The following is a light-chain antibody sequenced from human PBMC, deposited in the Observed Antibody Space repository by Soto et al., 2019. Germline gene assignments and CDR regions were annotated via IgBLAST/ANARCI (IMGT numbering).Light chain of an antibody. J-gene: IGKJ4*01. Sequence: DIVLTQSPDSLAVSLGERATINCKSSQSLLSNNKHFLGWFQQRPGQPPNVLFSWSSTWETGVPERFTGSGSGTDFTLTISNLQAEDVAVYYCQQHYSPPLTFGGGTKVEIK. CDR1: QSLLSNNKHF. V-gene: IGKV4-1*01. CDR3: QQHYSPPLT. CDR2: WSS.